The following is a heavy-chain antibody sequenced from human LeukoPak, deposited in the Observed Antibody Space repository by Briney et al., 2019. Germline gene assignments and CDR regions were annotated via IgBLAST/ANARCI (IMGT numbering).Heavy chain of an antibody. V-gene: IGHV3-66*02. D-gene: IGHD1-26*01. J-gene: IGHJ3*02. Sequence: GGSLRLSCAASGLTVSSNYMSWVRQAPGKGLEWVSVIYSDDSTYYADSVKGRFTISRDNSKNTLYLQMNSLRAEDTAVYYCARDGRVGATRLNIWGQGTMVTVSS. CDR2: IYSDDST. CDR3: ARDGRVGATRLNI. CDR1: GLTVSSNY.